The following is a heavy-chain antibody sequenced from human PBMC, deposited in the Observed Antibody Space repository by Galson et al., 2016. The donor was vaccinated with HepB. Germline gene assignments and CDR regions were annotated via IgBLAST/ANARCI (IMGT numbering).Heavy chain of an antibody. V-gene: IGHV4-31*03. D-gene: IGHD4-17*01. CDR2: THHTGST. Sequence: TLSLTCTVSGGSISSGDYYWSWIRQHPGKGLEWIGYTHHTGSTYYNPSLKSRVTISVDKSKSQFSLRLSTVTAADTALYYCARLYGASLNCVDPWGQGTLVTVSS. CDR3: ARLYGASLNCVDP. J-gene: IGHJ5*02. CDR1: GGSISSGDYY.